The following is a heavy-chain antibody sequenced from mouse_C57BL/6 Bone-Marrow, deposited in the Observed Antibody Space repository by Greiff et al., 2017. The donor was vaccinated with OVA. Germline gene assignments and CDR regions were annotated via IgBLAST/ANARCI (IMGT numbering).Heavy chain of an antibody. CDR2: IHPNSGST. CDR3: GTYDYDPLAY. CDR1: GYTFTSYW. Sequence: QVQLQQPGAELVKPGASVKLSCKASGYTFTSYWMHWVKQRPGQGLEWIGMIHPNSGSTNYNEKFKSKATLTVDKSSSTAYLQLSSLTSEDSAVYYGGTYDYDPLAYWGQGTLVTVSA. J-gene: IGHJ3*01. D-gene: IGHD2-4*01. V-gene: IGHV1-64*01.